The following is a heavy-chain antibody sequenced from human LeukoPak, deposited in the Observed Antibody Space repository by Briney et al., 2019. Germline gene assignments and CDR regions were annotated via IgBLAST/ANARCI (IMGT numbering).Heavy chain of an antibody. D-gene: IGHD3-22*01. CDR1: GFTVSSNY. CDR2: IYSGGST. CDR3: ARDRRYDSSGYYYVGNNWFDP. V-gene: IGHV3-66*01. J-gene: IGHJ5*02. Sequence: GGSLRLSCAASGFTVSSNYMSWVRQAPGKGLEWVSVIYSGGSTYYADSVKGRFTISRDNAKNSLYLQMNSLRAEDTAVYDCARDRRYDSSGYYYVGNNWFDPWGQGTLVTVSS.